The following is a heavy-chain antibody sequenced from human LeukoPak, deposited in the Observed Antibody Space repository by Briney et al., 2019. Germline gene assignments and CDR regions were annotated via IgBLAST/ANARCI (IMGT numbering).Heavy chain of an antibody. CDR1: GGTFSSYA. Sequence: SVKVSCKASGGTFSSYAISWVRQAPGQGLEWMGGIIPIFGTANYAQKFQGRVTITADESTSTAYMELSSLRSEDTAVYYCARGRPKDIAAAGEGAFDIWGQGTMVTVSS. CDR3: ARGRPKDIAAAGEGAFDI. D-gene: IGHD6-13*01. V-gene: IGHV1-69*13. J-gene: IGHJ3*02. CDR2: IIPIFGTA.